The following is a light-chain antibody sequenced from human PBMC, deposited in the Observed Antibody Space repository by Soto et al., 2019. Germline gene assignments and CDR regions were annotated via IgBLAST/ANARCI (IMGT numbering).Light chain of an antibody. CDR3: SSYTSSSTPYVV. CDR2: DVS. Sequence: QSALPQPASVSGSPGQSITISCTGTSSDVGGYNYVSWYQQHPGKAPKLMIYDVSNRPSGVSNRFSGSKSGNTASLTISGLQAEDEADYYCSSYTSSSTPYVVFGGGTQLTVL. CDR1: SSDVGGYNY. V-gene: IGLV2-14*01. J-gene: IGLJ2*01.